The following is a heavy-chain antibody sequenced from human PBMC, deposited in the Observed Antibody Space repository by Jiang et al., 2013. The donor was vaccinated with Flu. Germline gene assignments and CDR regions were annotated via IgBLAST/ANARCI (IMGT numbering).Heavy chain of an antibody. V-gene: IGHV3-30*18. D-gene: IGHD2-15*01. CDR2: TSYNGTFK. Sequence: VQLLESGGGVVQPGRSLRLSCAASGFTFSTFGIYWVRQAPGKGLELVAVTSYNGTFKYYADSVKGRFTISRDNSKNSLYLQMNSLRADDTAVYYCAKLAGNFFKEVSKDRAFDIWGQGTMVTVSS. CDR3: AKLAGNFFKEVSKDRAFDI. J-gene: IGHJ3*02. CDR1: GFTFSTFG.